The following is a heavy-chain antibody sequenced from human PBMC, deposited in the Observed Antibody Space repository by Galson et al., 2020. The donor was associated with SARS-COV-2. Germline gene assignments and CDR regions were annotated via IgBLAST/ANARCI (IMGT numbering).Heavy chain of an antibody. V-gene: IGHV4-38-2*01. CDR3: ARAGVWFGELWGADY. J-gene: IGHJ4*02. CDR2: SHHSAST. Sequence: PSETLSLTCAVSGYSISSGYYWGCIRQPPGKGLEWIGSSHHSASTYYNPSLQSRVTISVDTSKNQFSLKLSSVTAADTAVYYCARAGVWFGELWGADYWGQGTLVTVSS. CDR1: GYSISSGYY. D-gene: IGHD3-10*01.